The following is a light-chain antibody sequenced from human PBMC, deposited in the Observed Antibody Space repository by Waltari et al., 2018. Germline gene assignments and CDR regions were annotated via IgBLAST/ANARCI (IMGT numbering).Light chain of an antibody. J-gene: IGLJ1*01. CDR1: SSDVGRYNL. CDR3: CSHAGSSIYV. Sequence: QSALTQPASVSGSPGQSITISCTGTSSDVGRYNLVSWYQQHPGQAPKLMIYEVTERPSGVADRFSGSNSDNTASRTSSGLQAEDEADYYCCSHAGSSIYVFGTGTKVTIL. V-gene: IGLV2-23*02. CDR2: EVT.